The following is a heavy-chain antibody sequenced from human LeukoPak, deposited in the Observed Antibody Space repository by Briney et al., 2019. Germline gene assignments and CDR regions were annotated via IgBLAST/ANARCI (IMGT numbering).Heavy chain of an antibody. CDR2: IWYDGSNK. D-gene: IGHD6-19*01. J-gene: IGHJ3*02. CDR1: GFTFSSYG. V-gene: IGHV3-33*01. Sequence: GRSLRLSCAASGFTFSSYGMHWVRQVPGKGLEWVAVIWYDGSNKYYADSVKGRFTISRDNSKNTLYLQMNSLRAEDTAVYYCARDGREQWLVPKDAFDIWGQGTMVTVSS. CDR3: ARDGREQWLVPKDAFDI.